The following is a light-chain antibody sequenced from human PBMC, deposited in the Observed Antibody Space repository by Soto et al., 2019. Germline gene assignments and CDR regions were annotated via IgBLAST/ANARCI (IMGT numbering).Light chain of an antibody. J-gene: IGKJ1*01. V-gene: IGKV1-39*01. CDR1: QSISSY. CDR2: AAS. Sequence: GGRVTITCRASQSISSYLNWYQQKPGKAPKLLIYAASSLQSGVPSRFSGSGSGTDFTLTISSLQPEDFATYYCQQSYSTPRTLGQATKVDI. CDR3: QQSYSTPRT.